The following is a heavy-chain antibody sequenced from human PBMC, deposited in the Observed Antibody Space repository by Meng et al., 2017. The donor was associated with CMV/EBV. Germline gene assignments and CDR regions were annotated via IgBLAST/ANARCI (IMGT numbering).Heavy chain of an antibody. CDR3: ARTEGYGFDFWSGYRAFDY. CDR2: IYYSGRT. Sequence: SSSYYWGWIRQPPGKGLEWIGSIYYSGRTYYNPSLKSRVTISVDTSKNQFSLKLSSVTAADTAVYYCARTEGYGFDFWSGYRAFDYWGQGTLVTVSS. V-gene: IGHV4-39*01. D-gene: IGHD3-3*01. CDR1: SSSYY. J-gene: IGHJ4*02.